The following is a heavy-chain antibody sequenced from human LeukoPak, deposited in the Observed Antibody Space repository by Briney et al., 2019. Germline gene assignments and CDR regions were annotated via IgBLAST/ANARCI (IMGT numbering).Heavy chain of an antibody. CDR3: AELGITMIGGV. CDR2: ISWNSGSI. D-gene: IGHD3-10*02. V-gene: IGHV3-9*01. CDR1: GFTFDDHA. Sequence: GGSLRLSCAASGFTFDDHAMHWVRQAPGKGLEWVSGISWNSGSIGYADSVKGRFTISRDNAKNSLYLQMNSLRAEDTAVYYCAELGITMIGGVWGKGTTVTISS. J-gene: IGHJ6*04.